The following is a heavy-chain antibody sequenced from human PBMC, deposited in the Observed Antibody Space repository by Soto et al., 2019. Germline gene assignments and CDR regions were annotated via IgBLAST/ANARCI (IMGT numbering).Heavy chain of an antibody. CDR3: AVAVAGPTAIGY. CDR2: INSDGSST. CDR1: GFTFSSYW. D-gene: IGHD6-19*01. J-gene: IGHJ4*02. Sequence: EVQLVESGGGLVQPGGSLRLSCAASGFTFSSYWMHWVRQAPGKGLVWVSRINSDGSSTSYADSVKGRFTISRDNAKTMLYLQMNSLRAEDTAVYSCAVAVAGPTAIGYWGQGTLVTVSS. V-gene: IGHV3-74*01.